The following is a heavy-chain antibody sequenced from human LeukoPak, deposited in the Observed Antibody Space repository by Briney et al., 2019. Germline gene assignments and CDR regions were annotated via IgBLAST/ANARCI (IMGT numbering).Heavy chain of an antibody. CDR3: ASYYSNYYWFDP. J-gene: IGHJ5*02. Sequence: PSETLSLTCTVSGGSISSGDYYWSWIRQPPGEGLEWIGYIYYSGSTYYNPSLKSRVTISVGTSKNQFSLKLCSVTAADTAVYYCASYYSNYYWFDPWGQGTLVTVSS. D-gene: IGHD4-11*01. CDR1: GGSISSGDYY. CDR2: IYYSGST. V-gene: IGHV4-30-4*01.